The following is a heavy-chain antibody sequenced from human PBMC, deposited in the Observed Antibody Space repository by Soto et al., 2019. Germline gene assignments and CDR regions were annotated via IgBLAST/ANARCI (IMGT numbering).Heavy chain of an antibody. CDR1: GGSFSGYY. V-gene: IGHV4-34*01. J-gene: IGHJ4*02. D-gene: IGHD3-10*01. CDR2: IHHSGST. Sequence: PSETLSLTCAVYGGSFSGYYWTWIRQPPGTGLEWIGEIHHSGSTNYNPSLKSRVTISRDNSKNTVSLQMNSLRAEDTAVYYCARGHYGSLPGYFDYWGQGTLVTSPQ. CDR3: ARGHYGSLPGYFDY.